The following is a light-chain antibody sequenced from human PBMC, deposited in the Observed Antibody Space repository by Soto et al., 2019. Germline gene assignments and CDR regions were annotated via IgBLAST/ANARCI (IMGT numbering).Light chain of an antibody. V-gene: IGLV2-11*01. CDR2: DVS. Sequence: QSALTQPRSVSGSPGQSVTISCTGTSSDVGYYNYVSWYQQHPGKAPKLMIYDVSKRPSRVPDRFSGSKSGNTASLTISGLQAEDEADYYCCSYAGSYTDVFGTGTKLTVL. CDR1: SSDVGYYNY. J-gene: IGLJ1*01. CDR3: CSYAGSYTDV.